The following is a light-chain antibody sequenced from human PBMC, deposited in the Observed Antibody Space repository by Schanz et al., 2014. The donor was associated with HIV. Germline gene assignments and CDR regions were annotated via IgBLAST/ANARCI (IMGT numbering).Light chain of an antibody. Sequence: EIVLTQSPGTLSLSPGDRVTLSCRASQSVSGSYLAWYQQKPGQALRLLIYDASNRATGVPARFSGSGSGADFTLTISRLEPEDFAVYYCQQYGSSPWTFGQGTKVEIK. CDR3: QQYGSSPWT. V-gene: IGKV3-20*01. CDR2: DAS. J-gene: IGKJ1*01. CDR1: QSVSGSY.